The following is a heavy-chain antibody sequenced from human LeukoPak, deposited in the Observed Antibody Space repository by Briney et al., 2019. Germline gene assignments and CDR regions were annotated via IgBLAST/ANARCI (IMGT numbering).Heavy chain of an antibody. Sequence: GGSLRLSCAASGLTFSSYSMNWVRQAPGKGLEWVSYISSSSSTIYYADSVRGRFTISRDNAKNSLYLQMNSLRGEDTAVYFCARGGIQLWYADYWGQGTLVTVSS. CDR3: ARGGIQLWYADY. CDR1: GLTFSSYS. D-gene: IGHD5-18*01. J-gene: IGHJ4*02. V-gene: IGHV3-48*01. CDR2: ISSSSSTI.